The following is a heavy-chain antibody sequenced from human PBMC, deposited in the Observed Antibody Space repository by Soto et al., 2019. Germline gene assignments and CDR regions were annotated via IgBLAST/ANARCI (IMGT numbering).Heavy chain of an antibody. CDR3: AKDAISGDGIWLMDS. CDR1: GFTFRNYA. D-gene: IGHD4-17*01. J-gene: IGHJ5*02. Sequence: PGGSLRLSCAASGFTFRNYAMTWARQAPGKELEWVSSLLRSGSSAYYADSVRGRFTISSDTSANSLYLQMDNLRAEDTAIYYCAKDAISGDGIWLMDSWGQGTVVTVSS. V-gene: IGHV3-23*01. CDR2: LLRSGSSA.